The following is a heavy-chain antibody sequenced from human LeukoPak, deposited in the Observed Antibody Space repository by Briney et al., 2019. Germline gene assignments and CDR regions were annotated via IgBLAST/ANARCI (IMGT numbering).Heavy chain of an antibody. CDR3: ARSYCSDTTCHAVGAFDI. CDR2: MSYSGST. CDR1: GGSISSRDLY. J-gene: IGHJ3*02. D-gene: IGHD2-2*01. V-gene: IGHV4-39*01. Sequence: SETLSLTCIVSGGSISSRDLYWGWIRQPPGKGLEWIGSMSYSGSTYYNPSLKSRVTISVDTSKKQFSLKLNSVTAADTAVYYCARSYCSDTTCHAVGAFDIWGQGTMVTVSS.